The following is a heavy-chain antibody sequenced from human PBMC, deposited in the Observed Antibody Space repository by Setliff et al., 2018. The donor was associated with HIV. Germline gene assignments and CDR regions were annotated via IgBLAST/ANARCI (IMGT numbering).Heavy chain of an antibody. CDR2: IQHSGRT. CDR1: GGSFSGYC. V-gene: IGHV4-34*01. CDR3: ARSTIGEGFDY. J-gene: IGHJ4*02. D-gene: IGHD3-16*01. Sequence: SETLSLTCAVYGGSFSGYCWSWIRQPPGKGLEWIGEIQHSGRTNYNPSLKSRVTISVDTSKNQFSLKLSSVTAADTAVYYCARSTIGEGFDYWGQGTLVTVSS.